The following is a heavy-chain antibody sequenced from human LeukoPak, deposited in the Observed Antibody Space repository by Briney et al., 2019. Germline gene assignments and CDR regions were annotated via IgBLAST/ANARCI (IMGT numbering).Heavy chain of an antibody. CDR3: ARVDYYDSSGYEFDY. D-gene: IGHD3-22*01. V-gene: IGHV4-30-4*01. Sequence: SQTLSLTCAVSGGSISSGDYYWSWIRQPPGKGLEWIVYIYYSGSTYYNPSLKSRVTISVDTSKNQFSLKLSSVTAADTAVYYCARVDYYDSSGYEFDYWGQGTLVTVSS. CDR1: GGSISSGDYY. CDR2: IYYSGST. J-gene: IGHJ4*02.